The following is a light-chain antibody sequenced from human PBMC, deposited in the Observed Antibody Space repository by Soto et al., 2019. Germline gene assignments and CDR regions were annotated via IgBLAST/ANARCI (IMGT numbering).Light chain of an antibody. J-gene: IGKJ1*01. CDR2: AAS. CDR1: QSLSFN. V-gene: IGKV3-15*01. CDR3: QQYYRRPPT. Sequence: EIVITQSPPTLSLSPGERSTLCFRASQSLSFNLAWYQQKPGQAPRLLIYAASTRATGIPARFSGSRSGTEFTLTISSLQSEDFAVYYCQQYYRRPPTFGQGTKVDIK.